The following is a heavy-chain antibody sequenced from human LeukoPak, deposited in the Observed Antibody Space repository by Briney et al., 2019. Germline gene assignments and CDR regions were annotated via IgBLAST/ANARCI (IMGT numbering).Heavy chain of an antibody. D-gene: IGHD6-25*01. J-gene: IGHJ4*02. V-gene: IGHV1-2*02. CDR2: IDPNSGGT. CDR1: GYTFTGYY. CDR3: ARLPGVFAY. Sequence: ASVKVSCKASGYTFTGYYIHWVRQAPGQDLEWMGWIDPNSGGTNYAQKFQGRVTMTRDTSISTVYMELSRLRSDDTAVYFCARLPGVFAYWGRGTLVTVSS.